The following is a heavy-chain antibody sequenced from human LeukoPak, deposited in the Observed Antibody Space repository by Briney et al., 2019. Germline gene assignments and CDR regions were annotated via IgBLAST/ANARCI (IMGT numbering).Heavy chain of an antibody. V-gene: IGHV4-59*01. D-gene: IGHD3-10*01. Sequence: SETLSLTCTVSGGSISRYYWSWIRQPPGKGLEWFGYISDSGTTNYNPSLKSRVTISVDTSKKEFSLKLSSVTAADTAVYYCARDYYGSGSFFDYWGQGTLVTVSS. CDR3: ARDYYGSGSFFDY. J-gene: IGHJ4*02. CDR1: GGSISRYY. CDR2: ISDSGTT.